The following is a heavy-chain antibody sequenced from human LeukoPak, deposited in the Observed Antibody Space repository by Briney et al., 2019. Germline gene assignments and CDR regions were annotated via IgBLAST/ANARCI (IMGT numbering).Heavy chain of an antibody. CDR1: GGTFSSYA. D-gene: IGHD3-22*01. CDR3: ARDLEWSNYYDSSGKWFDP. J-gene: IGHJ5*02. V-gene: IGHV1-69*05. Sequence: ASVKVSCKASGGTFSSYAISWVRQAPGQGLEWMGRIIPIFVTASYAQKFQGRVTITTDESTSTAYMELSSLRSEDTAVYYCARDLEWSNYYDSSGKWFDPWGQGTLVTVSS. CDR2: IIPIFVTA.